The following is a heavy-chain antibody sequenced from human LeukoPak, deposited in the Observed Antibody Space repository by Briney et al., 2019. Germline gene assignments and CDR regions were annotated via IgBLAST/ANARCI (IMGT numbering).Heavy chain of an antibody. J-gene: IGHJ6*03. CDR2: IIPLVNTP. CDR3: ARVDRYYFYMDV. CDR1: GGTFSSYI. V-gene: IGHV1-69*16. Sequence: ASVKVSCKASGGTFSSYIITWVRQAPGQGLEGMGGIIPLVNTPNYAQKFQGRVTITKDDSTHTSYVELRSLRSEDTAVYYCARVDRYYFYMDVWGKGTTVTVSS.